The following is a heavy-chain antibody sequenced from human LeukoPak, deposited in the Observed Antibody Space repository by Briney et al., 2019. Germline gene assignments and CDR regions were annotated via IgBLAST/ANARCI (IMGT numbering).Heavy chain of an antibody. CDR2: IRSDNGNA. J-gene: IGHJ5*02. Sequence: ASVKVSCEASGYSFNMYGISWLRKAPGQGLEWMGWIRSDNGNADYAQKFQGRVSMTTDPSTSTVYMELKSLRSDDTAVYYCARRSKLVSSATWRWFDPWGQGTQVTVSS. CDR1: GYSFNMYG. D-gene: IGHD6-19*01. CDR3: ARRSKLVSSATWRWFDP. V-gene: IGHV1-18*04.